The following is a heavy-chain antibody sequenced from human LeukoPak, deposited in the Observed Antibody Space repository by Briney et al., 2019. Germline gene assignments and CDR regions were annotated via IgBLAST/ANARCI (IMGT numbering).Heavy chain of an antibody. CDR1: GFTFSSYA. CDR2: IPYDGSNK. V-gene: IGHV3-30*04. CDR3: ARDPRPTSLLWFGELYAPFDY. J-gene: IGHJ4*02. D-gene: IGHD3-10*01. Sequence: GGSLRLSCAASGFTFSSYAMHWVRQAPGKGLERVAVIPYDGSNKYYADSVKGRFTISRDNSKNTLYLQMNSLRAEDTAVYYCARDPRPTSLLWFGELYAPFDYWGQGTLVTVSS.